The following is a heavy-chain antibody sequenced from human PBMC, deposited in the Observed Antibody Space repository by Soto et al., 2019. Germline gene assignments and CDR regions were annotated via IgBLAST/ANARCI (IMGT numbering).Heavy chain of an antibody. Sequence: GESLKISCKGSGYSFTSYWIGWVRQMPGKGLEWMGIIYPGDSDTRYSPSFQGQVTISADKSISTAYLQWSSLKASDPAMYYCARFTTVVTRRPKRVYGMDVWGQGTTGTVSS. V-gene: IGHV5-51*01. CDR2: IYPGDSDT. CDR3: ARFTTVVTRRPKRVYGMDV. CDR1: GYSFTSYW. D-gene: IGHD4-17*01. J-gene: IGHJ6*02.